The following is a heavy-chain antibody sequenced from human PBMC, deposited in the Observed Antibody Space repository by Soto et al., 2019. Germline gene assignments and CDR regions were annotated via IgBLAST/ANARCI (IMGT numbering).Heavy chain of an antibody. V-gene: IGHV3-23*01. CDR1: GFTFSSYA. CDR3: AKATFREDFWSGYYFDY. J-gene: IGHJ4*02. CDR2: ISGGGGST. D-gene: IGHD3-3*01. Sequence: GGSLRLSCAASGFTFSSYAMSWVRQAPGKGLEWVSAISGGGGSTYYADSVKGRFTISRDNSKNTLYLQMNSLRAEDTAVYYCAKATFREDFWSGYYFDYWGQGTLVTVSS.